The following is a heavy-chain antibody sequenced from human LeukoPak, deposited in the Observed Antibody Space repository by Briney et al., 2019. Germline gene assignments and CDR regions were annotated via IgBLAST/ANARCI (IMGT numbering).Heavy chain of an antibody. CDR3: ARGPDPPITAAPPAPPYYYYYYMDV. CDR1: GGSFSGYY. CDR2: INHSGST. Sequence: SETLSLTCAVYGGSFSGYYWSWIRQPPGKGLEWIGEINHSGSTNYNPSLKSRVTISVDTSKNQFSLKLSSVTASDTAVYHCARGPDPPITAAPPAPPYYYYYYMDVWGKGTTVTVSS. D-gene: IGHD6-13*01. V-gene: IGHV4-34*01. J-gene: IGHJ6*03.